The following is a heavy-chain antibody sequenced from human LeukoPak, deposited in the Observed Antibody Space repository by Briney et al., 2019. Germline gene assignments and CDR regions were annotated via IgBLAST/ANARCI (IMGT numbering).Heavy chain of an antibody. CDR1: GFTFSSYE. CDR3: ARTARHLDY. CDR2: ISSSGSTI. J-gene: IGHJ4*02. D-gene: IGHD5-18*01. V-gene: IGHV3-48*03. Sequence: GGSLRLSCAASGFTFSSYEINWVRQAPGKGLEWVSYISSSGSTIYYADSVKGRFTISRDNAKNLLYLQMNDLRVEDTAVYYCARTARHLDYWGQGTLVTVSS.